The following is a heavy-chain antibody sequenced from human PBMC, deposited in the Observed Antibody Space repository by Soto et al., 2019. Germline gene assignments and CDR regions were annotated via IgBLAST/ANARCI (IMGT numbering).Heavy chain of an antibody. J-gene: IGHJ4*02. CDR3: ARERQAVAGGYFDY. D-gene: IGHD6-19*01. Sequence: GGSLRLSCAASGFTVSSNYMSWVRQAPGKGLEWVSVIYSGGSTYYADSVKGSFTISRDNSKNTLYLQMNSLRAEDTAVYYCARERQAVAGGYFDYWGQGTLVTVSS. CDR1: GFTVSSNY. V-gene: IGHV3-66*01. CDR2: IYSGGST.